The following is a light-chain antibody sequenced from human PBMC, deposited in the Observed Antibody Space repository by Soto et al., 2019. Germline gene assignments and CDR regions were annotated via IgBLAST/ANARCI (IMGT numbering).Light chain of an antibody. J-gene: IGKJ4*01. CDR3: QQYGDWPPLT. Sequence: EIVMTQSPATLSVSPGERATLSCRASQSVSSNLAWYQQKPGQAPRLLIYGASTRATGIPARFSGSGSGTEFTLPISSLQSEDFAVYYCQQYGDWPPLTFGGGTKVEIK. CDR2: GAS. CDR1: QSVSSN. V-gene: IGKV3-15*01.